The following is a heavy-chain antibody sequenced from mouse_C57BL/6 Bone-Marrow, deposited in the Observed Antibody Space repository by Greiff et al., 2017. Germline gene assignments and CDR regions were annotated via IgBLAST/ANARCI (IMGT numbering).Heavy chain of an antibody. V-gene: IGHV1-59*01. J-gene: IGHJ3*01. Sequence: QVQLQQPGAELVRPGTSVKLSCKASGYTFTSYWMHWVKQRPGQGLEWIGVIDPSDSYTNYNQKFKGKATLTVDTSSSSAYMQLSSLTSEYSAVYYCARGAYWGQGTLVTVSA. CDR3: ARGAY. CDR2: IDPSDSYT. CDR1: GYTFTSYW.